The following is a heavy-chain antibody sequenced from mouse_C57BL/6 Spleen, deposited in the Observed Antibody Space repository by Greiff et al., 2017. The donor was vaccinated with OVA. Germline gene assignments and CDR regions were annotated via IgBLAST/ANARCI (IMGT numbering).Heavy chain of an antibody. CDR1: GYTFTDYE. D-gene: IGHD2-5*01. CDR2: IDPETGGT. J-gene: IGHJ4*01. V-gene: IGHV1-15*01. Sequence: QVQLQQSGAELVRPGASVTLSCKASGYTFTDYEMHWVKQTPVHGLEWIGAIDPETGGTAYNQKFKGKAILTADKSSSTAYMELRSLTSEDSAVYYCTRDGYYSNSYYAMDYWGQGTSGTVSS. CDR3: TRDGYYSNSYYAMDY.